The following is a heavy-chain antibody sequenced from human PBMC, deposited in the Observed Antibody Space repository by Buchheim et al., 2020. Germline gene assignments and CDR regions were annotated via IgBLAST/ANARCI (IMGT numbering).Heavy chain of an antibody. CDR3: VRASSTVRAYYYGMDV. CDR2: IKQDGSEK. CDR1: GFTFSSYW. V-gene: IGHV3-7*04. Sequence: EVQLVESGGGLVQPGGSLRLSCAASGFTFSSYWMSWVRQAPGKGLEWVANIKQDGSEKYYVDSVKGRFTISRDNAKNSLDLQMNSLRVEDTGVYFCVRASSTVRAYYYGMDVWGQGTT. J-gene: IGHJ6*02. D-gene: IGHD4-11*01.